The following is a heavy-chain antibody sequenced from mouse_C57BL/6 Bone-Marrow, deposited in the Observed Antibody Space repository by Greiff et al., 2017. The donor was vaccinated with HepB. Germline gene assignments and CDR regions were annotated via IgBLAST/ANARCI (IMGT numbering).Heavy chain of an antibody. V-gene: IGHV6-3*01. CDR1: GFTFSNYW. Sequence: EVKLMESGGGLVQPGGSMKLSCVASGFTFSNYWMNWVRQSPEKGLEWVAQIRLKSDNYATHYAESVKGRFTISRDDSKSSVYLQMNNLRAEDTGIYYCTGGGYDGDWGQGTLVTVSA. CDR3: TGGGYDGD. J-gene: IGHJ3*01. CDR2: IRLKSDNYAT. D-gene: IGHD2-2*01.